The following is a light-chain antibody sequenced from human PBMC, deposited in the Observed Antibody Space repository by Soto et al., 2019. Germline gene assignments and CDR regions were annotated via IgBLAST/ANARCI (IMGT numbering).Light chain of an antibody. CDR1: SRDVGSYNL. Sequence: QSALTQPRSVSGSPGQSVTISCTGTSRDVGSYNLVSWYQQVPGKAPKLMISEAFKRPSGVSHRFSGSKSGNTASLTISGLQAEDEADYYCCSYAGNTTWVFGGGTKLTVL. CDR3: CSYAGNTTWV. J-gene: IGLJ3*02. CDR2: EAF. V-gene: IGLV2-23*01.